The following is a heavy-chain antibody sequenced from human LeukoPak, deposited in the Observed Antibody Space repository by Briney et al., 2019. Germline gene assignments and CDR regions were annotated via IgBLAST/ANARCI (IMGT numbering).Heavy chain of an antibody. D-gene: IGHD2-2*01. J-gene: IGHJ4*02. CDR2: INHSGST. CDR1: GGSFSGYY. Sequence: SETLSLTCAVYGGSFSGYYWSWIRQPPGKGLEWIGEINHSGSTNYNPSLKSRVTISVDTSKNQFSLKLSSVTAADTAVYYCARASVWDIVVVPAAMCSECYFDYWCQGTLVTVSS. V-gene: IGHV4-34*01. CDR3: ARASVWDIVVVPAAMCSECYFDY.